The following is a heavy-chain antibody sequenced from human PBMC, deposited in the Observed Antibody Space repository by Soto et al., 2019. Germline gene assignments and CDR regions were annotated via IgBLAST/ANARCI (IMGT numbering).Heavy chain of an antibody. D-gene: IGHD3-3*01. V-gene: IGHV1-69*01. Sequence: QVQLVQSGAEVKKPGSSVKVSCKASGGTFSSYAISWVRQAPGQGLEWMGGVIPIFGTANYAQKVQGRVTITADESTSTAYMELSSLRSEDTAVYYCARGRYDFWSGYHYYYYGMDVWGQGTTVTVSS. CDR2: VIPIFGTA. J-gene: IGHJ6*02. CDR3: ARGRYDFWSGYHYYYYGMDV. CDR1: GGTFSSYA.